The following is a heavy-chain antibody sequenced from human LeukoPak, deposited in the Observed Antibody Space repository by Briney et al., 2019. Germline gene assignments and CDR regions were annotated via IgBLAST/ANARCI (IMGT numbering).Heavy chain of an antibody. Sequence: GESLKISCKGSGYSFTSYWIGWLRQMPGKGLEWMGIIYSGDSDTRYSPSFQGQVTISADKSISTAYLQWSSLKASDIAMYCCARGAHDSSISHFTYWGQGTLVTVSS. J-gene: IGHJ4*02. D-gene: IGHD3-22*01. CDR2: IYSGDSDT. CDR1: GYSFTSYW. V-gene: IGHV5-51*01. CDR3: ARGAHDSSISHFTY.